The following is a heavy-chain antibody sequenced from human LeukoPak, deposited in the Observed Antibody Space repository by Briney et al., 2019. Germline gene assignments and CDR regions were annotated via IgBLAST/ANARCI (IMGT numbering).Heavy chain of an antibody. V-gene: IGHV3-30*02. Sequence: GGSLRLSCAASGFTFSSYGMHWVRQAPGKGLEWEAFIRYDGSNKYYADSVKGRFTISRDNSKNTLYLQMNSLRAEDTAVYYCAKAATMRSPFDYWGQGTLVTVSS. CDR3: AKAATMRSPFDY. CDR1: GFTFSSYG. D-gene: IGHD1-26*01. CDR2: IRYDGSNK. J-gene: IGHJ4*02.